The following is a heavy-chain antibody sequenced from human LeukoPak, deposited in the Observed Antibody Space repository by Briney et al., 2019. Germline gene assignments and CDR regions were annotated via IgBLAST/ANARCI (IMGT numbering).Heavy chain of an antibody. D-gene: IGHD6-13*01. CDR1: GVSFSGYY. V-gene: IGHV4-34*01. CDR3: ARVPIAAAGTGYFDY. Sequence: SETLSLTCAVYGVSFSGYYWSWIRQPPGKGLEWIGEINHSGSTNYNPSLKSRVTISVDTSKNQFSLKLSSVTAADTAVYYCARVPIAAAGTGYFDYWGQGTLVTVSS. J-gene: IGHJ4*02. CDR2: INHSGST.